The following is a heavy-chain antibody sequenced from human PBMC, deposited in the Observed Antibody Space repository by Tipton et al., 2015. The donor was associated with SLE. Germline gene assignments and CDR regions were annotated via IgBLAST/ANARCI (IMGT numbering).Heavy chain of an antibody. D-gene: IGHD6-19*01. CDR3: ARQGQWPHFDY. J-gene: IGHJ4*02. CDR2: IYYSGST. CDR1: SGSINSGSYY. Sequence: TLSLTCTVSSGSINSGSYYWGWIRQPPGKGLEWIGSIYYSGSTYYKPSPKSRVTISVDTSKNQFSLKLTSVPAADTAVYYCARQGQWPHFDYWGQGTLVTVSS. V-gene: IGHV4-39*01.